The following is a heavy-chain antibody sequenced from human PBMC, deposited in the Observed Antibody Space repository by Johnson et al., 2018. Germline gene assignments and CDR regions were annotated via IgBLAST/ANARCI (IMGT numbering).Heavy chain of an antibody. CDR1: GGSISSGGYY. Sequence: QVQLQESGPGLVKPSQTLSLTCTVSGGSISSGGYYWSWIRQHPGKGLEWIGYIYYSGSTYYNPSLKSRVSISVDTSKNQFSLKLSSVTAADTAVYYCAKDRPAGMNYYYYMDVWGKGTTVTVSS. J-gene: IGHJ6*03. CDR2: IYYSGST. V-gene: IGHV4-31*03. CDR3: AKDRPAGMNYYYYMDV. D-gene: IGHD6-19*01.